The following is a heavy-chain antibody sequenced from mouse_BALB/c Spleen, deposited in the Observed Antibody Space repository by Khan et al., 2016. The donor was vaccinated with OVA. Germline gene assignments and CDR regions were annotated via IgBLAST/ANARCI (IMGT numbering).Heavy chain of an antibody. CDR2: IWSDGST. Sequence: VHLVESGPGLVAPSQSLSITCTISGFSLTNYGVHWIRQPPGKGLEWLVVIWSDGSTTYNSALKSRLTITKDNSKSQVFLQMNSLQTDDTAIYFCARQPYYHYNIMDYWGQGTSVTVSS. CDR3: ARQPYYHYNIMDY. CDR1: GFSLTNYG. D-gene: IGHD2-10*01. V-gene: IGHV2-6-1*01. J-gene: IGHJ4*01.